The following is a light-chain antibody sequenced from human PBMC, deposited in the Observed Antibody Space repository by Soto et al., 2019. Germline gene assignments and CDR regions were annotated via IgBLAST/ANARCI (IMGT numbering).Light chain of an antibody. Sequence: QSALTQPPSVSGSPGQSVTISCTGTISDVGRYHRVSWYQQSPGTAPKVLIYDVSNRPSGVPDRFSGSRSGKTASLTISGLQADDEADYYCSLYTSSSTYVFGPGTKVTAL. CDR1: ISDVGRYHR. V-gene: IGLV2-18*01. CDR3: SLYTSSSTYV. CDR2: DVS. J-gene: IGLJ1*01.